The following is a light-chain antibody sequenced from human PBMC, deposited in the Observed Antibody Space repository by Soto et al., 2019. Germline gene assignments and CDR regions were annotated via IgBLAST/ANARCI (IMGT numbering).Light chain of an antibody. CDR1: RDISNY. Sequence: DIPMTQSPSSLSASVGDRVTITCQASRDISNYLNWYQHKPGKVPTLLIYDASKLETGVPSRFGRSRSGTDITYTISRLQPKDVERYYCQQNDNLPPLTFGGGTNVEIK. CDR3: QQNDNLPPLT. V-gene: IGKV1-33*01. CDR2: DAS. J-gene: IGKJ4*01.